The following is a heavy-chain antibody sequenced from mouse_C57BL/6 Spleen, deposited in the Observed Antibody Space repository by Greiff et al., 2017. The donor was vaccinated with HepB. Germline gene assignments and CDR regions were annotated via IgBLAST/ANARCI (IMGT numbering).Heavy chain of an antibody. J-gene: IGHJ3*01. Sequence: DVMLVESGGGLVKPGGSLKLSCAASGFTFSSYAMSWVRQTPEKRLEWVATISDGGSYTYYPDNVKGRFTISRDNAKNNLYLQMIHLKSEDTAMYYCARDYYYYGWFAYWGQGTLVTVSA. D-gene: IGHD2-4*01. V-gene: IGHV5-4*01. CDR3: ARDYYYYGWFAY. CDR2: ISDGGSYT. CDR1: GFTFSSYA.